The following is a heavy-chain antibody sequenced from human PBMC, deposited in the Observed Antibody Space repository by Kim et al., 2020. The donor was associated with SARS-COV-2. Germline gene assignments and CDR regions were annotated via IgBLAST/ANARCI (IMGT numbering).Heavy chain of an antibody. CDR2: IWHDGSNK. Sequence: GGSLRLSCAASGFTFSSYGMHWVRQAPGKGLEWVAVIWHDGSNKYYADSVKGRFTISRDNSKNTLYLQMNSLRAEDTAVYYCAREHCSSTSCVRGMDVWGQGTTVTVSS. J-gene: IGHJ6*02. V-gene: IGHV3-33*01. D-gene: IGHD2-2*01. CDR3: AREHCSSTSCVRGMDV. CDR1: GFTFSSYG.